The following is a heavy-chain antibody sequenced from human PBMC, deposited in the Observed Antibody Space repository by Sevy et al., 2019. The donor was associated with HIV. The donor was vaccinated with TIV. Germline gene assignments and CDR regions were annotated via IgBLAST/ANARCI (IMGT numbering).Heavy chain of an antibody. Sequence: GGSLRLSCAASGFTFSSYWMSWVRQAPGKGLEWVANIKQEGSEKYYVDSVKGRFTISRDNAKNSLYLQMNSLRAEDTAVYYCARDLGWIQLWADAFDIWGQGTMVTVSS. V-gene: IGHV3-7*01. CDR3: ARDLGWIQLWADAFDI. CDR1: GFTFSSYW. D-gene: IGHD5-18*01. CDR2: IKQEGSEK. J-gene: IGHJ3*02.